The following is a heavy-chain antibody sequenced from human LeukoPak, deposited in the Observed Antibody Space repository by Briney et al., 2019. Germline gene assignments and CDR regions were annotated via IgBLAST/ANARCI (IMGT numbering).Heavy chain of an antibody. D-gene: IGHD3-22*01. J-gene: IGHJ3*02. V-gene: IGHV4-34*01. CDR2: INHSGST. Sequence: SETLSLTCAVYGGSFSGYYWSWIRQPPGKGLEWIGEINHSGSTNYNPSLKSRVTISVDTSKNQFSLKLSSVTAADTAVYYCAGEYYDSSGYYYPRGDAFDIWGQGTMVTVSS. CDR1: GGSFSGYY. CDR3: AGEYYDSSGYYYPRGDAFDI.